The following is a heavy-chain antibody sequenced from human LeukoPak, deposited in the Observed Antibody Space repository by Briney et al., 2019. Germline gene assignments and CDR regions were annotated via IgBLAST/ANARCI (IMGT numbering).Heavy chain of an antibody. D-gene: IGHD6-13*01. CDR1: GFTFSSYG. J-gene: IGHJ4*02. CDR3: ATGRQDIVGSGIDY. CDR2: IWYDGSNK. Sequence: GRSLRLSCAASGFTFSSYGMHWVRQAPGKGLEWVAPIWYDGSNKYYVDPVKGRFTLSRDNSKNTLYLQMNSLRAEDTAVYYCATGRQDIVGSGIDYWGQGTMVTVSS. V-gene: IGHV3-33*01.